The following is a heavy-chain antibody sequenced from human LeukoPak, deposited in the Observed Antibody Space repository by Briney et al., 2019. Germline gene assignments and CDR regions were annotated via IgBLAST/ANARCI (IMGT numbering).Heavy chain of an antibody. D-gene: IGHD3-16*02. CDR2: ISWNSGSI. V-gene: IGHV3-9*01. CDR1: GFTFDDYA. CDR3: VVIPNNDAFDI. Sequence: GGSLRLSCAASGFTFDDYAMHWVRQAPGKGLEWVSGISWNSGSIGYADSVKGRFTISRDNAKNSLYLQMNSLRAEDTALYYCVVIPNNDAFDIWGQGTMVTVSS. J-gene: IGHJ3*02.